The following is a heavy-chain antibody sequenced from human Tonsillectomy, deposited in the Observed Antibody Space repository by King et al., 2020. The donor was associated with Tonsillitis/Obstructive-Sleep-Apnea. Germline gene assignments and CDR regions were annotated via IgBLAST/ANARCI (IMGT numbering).Heavy chain of an antibody. CDR1: GFTFSSYA. CDR2: ISGSGGST. J-gene: IGHJ4*02. D-gene: IGHD3-22*01. CDR3: AKVGWGDLYDSSGYYSWVFDY. V-gene: IGHV3-23*04. Sequence: VQLVESGGGLVQPGGSLRLSCAASGFTFSSYAMSWVRQAPGKGLEWVSAISGSGGSTYYADSVKGRFTISRDNSKNTLYLQMNSLRAEDTAVYYCAKVGWGDLYDSSGYYSWVFDYWGQGTLVTVSS.